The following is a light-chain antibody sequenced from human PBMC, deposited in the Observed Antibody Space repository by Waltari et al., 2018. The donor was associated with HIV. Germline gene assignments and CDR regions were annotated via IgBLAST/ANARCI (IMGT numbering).Light chain of an antibody. CDR3: HGWDRSSDHHV. Sequence: SYVLTQPPSVSVAPGQTARITCGGHKIGSKSVHWYQQKAGQAPVLVVYKGSDGPSGVPERFSGSRSGNTATLTISRDEAGDEADYYGHGWDRSSDHHVFGTGTKVTVL. J-gene: IGLJ1*01. CDR1: KIGSKS. V-gene: IGLV3-21*02. CDR2: KGS.